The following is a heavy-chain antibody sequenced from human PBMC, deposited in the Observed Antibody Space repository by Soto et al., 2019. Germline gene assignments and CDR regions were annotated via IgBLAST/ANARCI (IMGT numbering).Heavy chain of an antibody. CDR2: ISSSSSYI. D-gene: IGHD3-22*01. CDR3: ARRTTYYYDSSGYEAFDI. J-gene: IGHJ3*02. Sequence: VQLVESGGGLVKPGGSLRLSCAASGFTFSSYSMNWVRQAPGKGLEWVSSISSSSSYIYYADSVKGRFTISRDNAKNSLYLQMNSLRAEDTAVYYCARRTTYYYDSSGYEAFDIWGQGTMVTVSS. CDR1: GFTFSSYS. V-gene: IGHV3-21*01.